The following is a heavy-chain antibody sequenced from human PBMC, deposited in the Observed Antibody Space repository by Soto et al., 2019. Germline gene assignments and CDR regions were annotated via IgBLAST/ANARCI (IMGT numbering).Heavy chain of an antibody. CDR3: ARGTGGDYDFWSGYYPSSYYYYMDV. Sequence: GGSLRLSCAASGFTFSDHYMDWVRQAPGKGLEWVGRTRNKANSYTTEYAASVKGRFTISRDDSKNSLYLQMNSLKTEDTAVYYCARGTGGDYDFWSGYYPSSYYYYMDVWGKGTTVTVSS. CDR2: TRNKANSYTT. D-gene: IGHD3-3*01. CDR1: GFTFSDHY. V-gene: IGHV3-72*01. J-gene: IGHJ6*03.